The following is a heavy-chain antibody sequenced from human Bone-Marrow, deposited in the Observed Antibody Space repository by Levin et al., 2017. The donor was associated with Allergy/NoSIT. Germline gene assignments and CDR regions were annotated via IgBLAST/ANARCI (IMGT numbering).Heavy chain of an antibody. V-gene: IGHV3-30*03. Sequence: LSLTCAASGFTFSSYAMHWVRQAPGKGLEWVAVVSFDGNAYYYADSVKGRFSVSRDNSKNTLFLQLNSLRPEDTAVYFCAREGPCVSTSCYPNNWFDSWGQGTLVTVSS. J-gene: IGHJ5*01. CDR1: GFTFSSYA. CDR3: AREGPCVSTSCYPNNWFDS. D-gene: IGHD2-2*01. CDR2: VSFDGNAY.